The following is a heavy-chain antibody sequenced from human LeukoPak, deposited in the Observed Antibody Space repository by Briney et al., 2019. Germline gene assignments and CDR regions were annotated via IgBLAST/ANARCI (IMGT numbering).Heavy chain of an antibody. Sequence: PGGSLRLSCAASGFTFSSYSMNWVRQAPGKGLEWVAVISYDGSNKYYADSVKGRFTISRDNSKNTLYLQMNSLRAEDTAVYYCAKEPVDTAMGSFDYWGQGTLVTVSS. CDR3: AKEPVDTAMGSFDY. D-gene: IGHD5-18*01. V-gene: IGHV3-30*18. CDR2: ISYDGSNK. CDR1: GFTFSSYS. J-gene: IGHJ4*02.